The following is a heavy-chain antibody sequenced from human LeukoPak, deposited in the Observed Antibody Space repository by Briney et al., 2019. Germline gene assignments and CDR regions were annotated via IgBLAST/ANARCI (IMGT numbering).Heavy chain of an antibody. CDR3: ARRSYNLSWRSNRYYFDY. CDR2: IYTSGST. CDR1: GGSISGGSYY. D-gene: IGHD1-14*01. J-gene: IGHJ4*02. V-gene: IGHV4-61*02. Sequence: SETLSLTCTVSGGSISGGSYYWSWIRQPAGKGLEWIGRIYTSGSTNYNPSLKSRVALSLDTSKNQFSLRLSFVTAADTALYYCARRSYNLSWRSNRYYFDYWGRGTLVTVSS.